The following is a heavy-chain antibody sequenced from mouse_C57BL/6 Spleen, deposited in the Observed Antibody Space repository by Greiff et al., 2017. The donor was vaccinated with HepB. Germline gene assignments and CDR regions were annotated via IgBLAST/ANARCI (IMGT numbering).Heavy chain of an antibody. CDR1: GFTFSSYG. V-gene: IGHV5-6*01. CDR3: ARQGVSLYAMDY. Sequence: EVQLVESGGDLVKPGGSLKLSCAASGFTFSSYGMSWVRQTPDKRLEWVATISSGGSYTYYPDSVKGRFTISRDNAKNTLYLQMSSLKSEDTAMYYCARQGVSLYAMDYWGQGTSVTVSS. J-gene: IGHJ4*01. CDR2: ISSGGSYT.